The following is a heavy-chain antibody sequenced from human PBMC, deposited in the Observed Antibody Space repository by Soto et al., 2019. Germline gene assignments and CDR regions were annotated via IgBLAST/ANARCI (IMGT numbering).Heavy chain of an antibody. Sequence: SVKVSCKASGGTFSSYAISWVRQAPGQGLEWMGGIIPIFGTANYAQKFQGRVTITADKSTSTAYMELSSLRSEDTAVYYCARWGSQLLYSNYHYYYGMDVWGQGTTVTVSS. CDR3: ARWGSQLLYSNYHYYYGMDV. J-gene: IGHJ6*02. CDR2: IIPIFGTA. V-gene: IGHV1-69*06. CDR1: GGTFSSYA. D-gene: IGHD2-2*02.